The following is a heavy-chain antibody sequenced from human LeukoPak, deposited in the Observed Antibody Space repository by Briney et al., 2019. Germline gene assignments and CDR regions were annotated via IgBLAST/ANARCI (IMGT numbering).Heavy chain of an antibody. Sequence: ASVKVSCKASGYTFTSYGISWVRQAPGQGLEWMGWISAYNGNTNYAQKLQGRATMTTDTSTSTAYMELRSLRSDDTAVYYCARPSYGDQQDYFDYWGQGTLVTVSS. CDR2: ISAYNGNT. J-gene: IGHJ4*02. V-gene: IGHV1-18*01. CDR1: GYTFTSYG. D-gene: IGHD4-17*01. CDR3: ARPSYGDQQDYFDY.